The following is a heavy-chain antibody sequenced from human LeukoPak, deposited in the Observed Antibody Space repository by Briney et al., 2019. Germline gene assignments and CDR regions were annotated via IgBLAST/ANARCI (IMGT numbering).Heavy chain of an antibody. V-gene: IGHV3-30*18. Sequence: GRSLRVSCEASGFSFSSYGMHWVRQAPGKGLEGVAVISSDGNHEYCADSVQGRFTISRDNSKNTLYLQMNSLRAEDTAIYYCAKEIGGFSGFDYWGQGTLVTVSS. CDR2: ISSDGNHE. CDR3: AKEIGGFSGFDY. J-gene: IGHJ4*02. D-gene: IGHD3-10*01. CDR1: GFSFSSYG.